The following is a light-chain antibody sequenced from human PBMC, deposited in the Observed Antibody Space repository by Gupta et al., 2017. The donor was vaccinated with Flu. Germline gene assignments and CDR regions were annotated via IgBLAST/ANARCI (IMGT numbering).Light chain of an antibody. CDR3: QTWGTGIRV. CDR1: SGHSSSA. CDR2: LNSDGIH. V-gene: IGLV4-69*01. Sequence: VNLTCMLSSGHSSSAIGWHQQQPETGPRYLMKLNSDGIHSKGDGIPDRFAASSSGAERYLTISSLQSEDEADYYCQTWGTGIRVFGGGTKLTVL. J-gene: IGLJ3*02.